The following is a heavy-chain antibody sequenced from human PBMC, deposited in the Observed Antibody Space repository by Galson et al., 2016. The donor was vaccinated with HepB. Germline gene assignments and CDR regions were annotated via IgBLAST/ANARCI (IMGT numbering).Heavy chain of an antibody. J-gene: IGHJ4*02. D-gene: IGHD6-19*01. CDR2: ISGSGGRT. CDR1: GFTFSSYA. CDR3: AKDPDTSAWWTRICDY. Sequence: SLRLSCAASGFTFSSYAMSWVRQAPGKGLEWVSAISGSGGRTYYADSVKGRFTISRDNSKNTLHLQMNSLRADDMAVYYCAKDPDTSAWWTRICDYWGQGTLVTVSS. V-gene: IGHV3-23*01.